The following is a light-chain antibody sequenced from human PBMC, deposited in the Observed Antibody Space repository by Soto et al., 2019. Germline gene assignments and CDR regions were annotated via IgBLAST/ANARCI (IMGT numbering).Light chain of an antibody. Sequence: QSVLTQPASVSGSLGQSITISCTGTSNDVGGYNYVSWYQQYPGKAPRLMLYEVSIRPSGIPNRFSGSKSGNTASLTISGLQAEDEADYYCSSYTSSILYVFGSGTKVTV. CDR3: SSYTSSILYV. V-gene: IGLV2-14*01. J-gene: IGLJ1*01. CDR1: SNDVGGYNY. CDR2: EVS.